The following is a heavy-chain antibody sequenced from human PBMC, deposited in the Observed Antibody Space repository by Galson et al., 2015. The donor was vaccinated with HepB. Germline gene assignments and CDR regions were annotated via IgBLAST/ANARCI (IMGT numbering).Heavy chain of an antibody. D-gene: IGHD2-8*02. CDR1: GFTFSSYG. Sequence: SLRLSCAASGFTFSSYGMHWVRQAPGKGLEWVAVISYDGSNKYYADSVKGRFTISRDNSKNTLYLQMNSLRAEDTAVYYCAKGAGGWVILMYFDLWGRGTLVTVSS. CDR3: AKGAGGWVILMYFDL. V-gene: IGHV3-30*18. CDR2: ISYDGSNK. J-gene: IGHJ2*01.